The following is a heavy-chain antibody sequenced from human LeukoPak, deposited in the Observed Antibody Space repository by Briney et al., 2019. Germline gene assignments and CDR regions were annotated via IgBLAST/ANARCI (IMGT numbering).Heavy chain of an antibody. CDR2: ISGSGVGT. CDR1: GITFNNYA. V-gene: IGHV3-23*01. D-gene: IGHD2-21*01. J-gene: IGHJ3*02. CDR3: AKDQVISGSEASDI. Sequence: GGSLRLSCAASGITFNNYAMSWVRQAPGKGLEWVSAISGSGVGTYYADSVKGRFTISRDNSWNTLYLQMSSLRVEDTAVYYCAKDQVISGSEASDIWGQGTMVTVSS.